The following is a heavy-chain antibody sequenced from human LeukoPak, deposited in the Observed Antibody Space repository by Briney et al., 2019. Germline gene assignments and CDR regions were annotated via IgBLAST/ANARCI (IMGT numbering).Heavy chain of an antibody. CDR2: IYYSGST. D-gene: IGHD6-19*01. J-gene: IGHJ4*02. V-gene: IGHV4-30-4*02. CDR3: ARGRRSQWLSY. CDR1: GGSISSGDYY. Sequence: SETLSLTCTVSGGSISSGDYYWSWIRQPPGKGLERIGYIYYSGSTYYNPSLKSRVTISVDTSKNQFSLKLSSVTAADTAVYYCARGRRSQWLSYWGQGTLVTVSS.